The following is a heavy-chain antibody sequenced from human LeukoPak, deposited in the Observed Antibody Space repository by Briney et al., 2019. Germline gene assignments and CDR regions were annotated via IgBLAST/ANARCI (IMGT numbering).Heavy chain of an antibody. V-gene: IGHV3-23*01. J-gene: IGHJ4*02. CDR2: ITGGGATT. CDR3: AKFTSYYASGNFGDY. CDR1: GFTFSNYA. D-gene: IGHD3-10*01. Sequence: GGSLRLSCAVSGFTFSNYAMSWVRQAPGMGLEWVSAITGGGATTYYADSVQGRFTISRDNSKNTLYLQMNSLAVEDTAIYYCAKFTSYYASGNFGDYWGQGTLVTVSS.